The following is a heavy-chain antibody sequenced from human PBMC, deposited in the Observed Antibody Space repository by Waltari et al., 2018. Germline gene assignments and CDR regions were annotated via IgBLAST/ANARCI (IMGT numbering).Heavy chain of an antibody. D-gene: IGHD6-19*01. CDR2: IYYSGST. CDR1: GGSISSYY. CDR3: ARGEQWLVHHY. V-gene: IGHV4-59*01. J-gene: IGHJ4*02. Sequence: QVQLQASGPGLVKPSETLSLTCTVSGGSISSYYWSWIRQPPGKGLEWIGYIYYSGSTNYNPSLKSRVTISVDTSKNQFSLKLSSVTAADTAVYYCARGEQWLVHHYWGQGTLVTVSS.